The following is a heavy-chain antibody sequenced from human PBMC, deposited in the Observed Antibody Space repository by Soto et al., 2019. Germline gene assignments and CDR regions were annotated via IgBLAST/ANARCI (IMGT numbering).Heavy chain of an antibody. V-gene: IGHV1-58*02. Sequence: GASVKVSCKASGFTFTSSAMQWVRQARGQRLEWKGWIVVGSGNTNYAQKFQERVTITRDMSTSTAYMELSSLRSEDTAVYYCAASGYCSGGSCYGGFDYWGQGTLVTVSS. J-gene: IGHJ4*02. D-gene: IGHD2-15*01. CDR1: GFTFTSSA. CDR2: IVVGSGNT. CDR3: AASGYCSGGSCYGGFDY.